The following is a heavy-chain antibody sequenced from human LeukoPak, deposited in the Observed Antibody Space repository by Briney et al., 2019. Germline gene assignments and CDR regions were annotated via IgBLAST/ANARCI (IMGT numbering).Heavy chain of an antibody. CDR2: ISGSGGST. D-gene: IGHD5-12*01. J-gene: IGHJ4*02. CDR1: GFTFSSYA. Sequence: GGSLRLSCAASGFTFSSYAMSWVRQAPGKGLEWVSAISGSGGSTYYADSVKGRFTISRDNSKNTLYLQMNSLRAEDTAVDYCARLSGYDSGDFHYWGQGTLVTVSS. CDR3: ARLSGYDSGDFHY. V-gene: IGHV3-23*01.